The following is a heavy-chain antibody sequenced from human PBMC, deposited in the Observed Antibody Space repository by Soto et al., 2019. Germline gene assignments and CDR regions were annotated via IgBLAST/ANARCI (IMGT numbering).Heavy chain of an antibody. CDR1: GFTFSIYA. Sequence: PGGSLILCCASSGFTFSIYAMSLVLQAPGKGLEWVSAISGSGGSTYYADSVKGRFTISRDNSKNTLYLQMNSLRAEDTAVYYCAKISNPYPTPYFDYWGQGTLVTVSS. V-gene: IGHV3-23*01. D-gene: IGHD4-4*01. J-gene: IGHJ4*02. CDR2: ISGSGGST. CDR3: AKISNPYPTPYFDY.